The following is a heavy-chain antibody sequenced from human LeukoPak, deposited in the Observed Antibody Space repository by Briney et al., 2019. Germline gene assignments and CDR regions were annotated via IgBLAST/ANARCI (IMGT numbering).Heavy chain of an antibody. V-gene: IGHV1-3*01. J-gene: IGHJ4*02. CDR2: INAGNGNT. D-gene: IGHD5-18*01. CDR1: GYTFTSYA. Sequence: ASVKVSCKASGYTFTSYAMYWVRQAPGQRLEWMGWINAGNGNTKYSQKFQGRVTITRDTSASTAYMELSSLRSEDTAVYYCARVRYSYGFAADYWGQGTLVTVSS. CDR3: ARVRYSYGFAADY.